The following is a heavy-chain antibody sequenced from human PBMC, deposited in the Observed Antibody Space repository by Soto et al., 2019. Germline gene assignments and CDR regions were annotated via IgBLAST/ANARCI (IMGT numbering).Heavy chain of an antibody. CDR3: AAGGGLPRSS. D-gene: IGHD5-12*01. J-gene: IGHJ5*02. V-gene: IGHV4-30-2*01. Sequence: QLQLQESGSGLVKPSQTLSLTCAVSGGSISSGGYSWSWIRQPPGKGLEWIGYIYHSGSTYYNPPSKSLVTISVARSKNQFALKQSYVTAADTAVYYCAAGGGLPRSSWGQGTLVTVSS. CDR1: GGSISSGGYS. CDR2: IYHSGST.